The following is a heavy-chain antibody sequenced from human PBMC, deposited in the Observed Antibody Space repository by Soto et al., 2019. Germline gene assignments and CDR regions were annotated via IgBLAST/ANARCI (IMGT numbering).Heavy chain of an antibody. J-gene: IGHJ1*01. Sequence: ALRRSGAVSGFTLDDYAMHWVRQVPGKGLEWVSGISWNSGTIDYADSVKGRFTISRDNAKNSLYLQMNSLRAEDTALYYCAKDYSAGTMYYLHYWGQGTLVTVSS. V-gene: IGHV3-9*01. D-gene: IGHD6-13*01. CDR3: AKDYSAGTMYYLHY. CDR1: GFTLDDYA. CDR2: ISWNSGTI.